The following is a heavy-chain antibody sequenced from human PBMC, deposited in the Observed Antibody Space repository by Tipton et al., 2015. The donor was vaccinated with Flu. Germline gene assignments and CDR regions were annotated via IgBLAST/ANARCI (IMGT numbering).Heavy chain of an antibody. CDR2: INPSGGST. D-gene: IGHD3-22*01. Sequence: QVQLVQSGAEVKKPGASVKVSCKASGYTFTSYYMHWVRQAPGQGLEWMGIINPSGGSTRYAQKFQGRVTMTRDTSTSTVYMELSSLRSEDTAVYYCARDTGCCVISGYYPNYWGQGTLVTVFS. J-gene: IGHJ4*02. CDR3: ARDTGCCVISGYYPNY. CDR1: GYTFTSYY. V-gene: IGHV1-46*01.